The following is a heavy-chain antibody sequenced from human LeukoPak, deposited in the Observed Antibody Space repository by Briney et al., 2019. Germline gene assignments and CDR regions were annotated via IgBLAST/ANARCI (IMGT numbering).Heavy chain of an antibody. Sequence: GGSLRLSCAASGFTFSSYGMHWVRQAPGKGLEWVAVISYDGGNKYFADSVKGRFTISRDNSKNTLYLQMNSLRAEDTAVYYCAKDSGIAVAGTLRAFGIWGQGTMVTVSS. D-gene: IGHD6-19*01. J-gene: IGHJ3*02. V-gene: IGHV3-30*18. CDR2: ISYDGGNK. CDR3: AKDSGIAVAGTLRAFGI. CDR1: GFTFSSYG.